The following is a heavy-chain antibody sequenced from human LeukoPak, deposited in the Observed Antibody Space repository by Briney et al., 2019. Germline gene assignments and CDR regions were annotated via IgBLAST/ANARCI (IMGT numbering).Heavy chain of an antibody. D-gene: IGHD3-3*01. V-gene: IGHV1-8*01. Sequence: ASVKVSCKASGYTFTSYDINWVRQATGQGLEWMGWMNPNSGNTGYAQKFQGRVTMTRNTSISTAYMELSSLRSEDTAVYYCARGLLFGVVAPPGAPYWGQGTLVTVSS. CDR1: GYTFTSYD. CDR2: MNPNSGNT. CDR3: ARGLLFGVVAPPGAPY. J-gene: IGHJ4*02.